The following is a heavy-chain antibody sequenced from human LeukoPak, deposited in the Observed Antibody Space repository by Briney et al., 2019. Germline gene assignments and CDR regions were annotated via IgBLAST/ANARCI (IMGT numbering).Heavy chain of an antibody. CDR3: ARSNARDGYNFGY. Sequence: SETLSLTCAVYGESFSGYYWSWLRQPPGKGLQWIGYFYYSGATNYSPSLKSRVTISVDTSKTQLSLKMTSMTAADTAVYYCARSNARDGYNFGYWGQGTLVTVSS. V-gene: IGHV4-59*08. CDR1: GESFSGYY. J-gene: IGHJ4*02. CDR2: FYYSGAT. D-gene: IGHD5-24*01.